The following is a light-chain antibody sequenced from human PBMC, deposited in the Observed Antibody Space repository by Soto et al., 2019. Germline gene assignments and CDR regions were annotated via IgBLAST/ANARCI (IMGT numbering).Light chain of an antibody. CDR3: QQYYNWPRT. CDR1: ENIYTN. CDR2: GAS. J-gene: IGKJ5*01. Sequence: EIVMTQSPATLSVSPGERATLSCRASENIYTNLAWYQQKPGQAPRLLFCGASTRATGLPARFSGTGSGTEFTLTINSLQAEDSAVYYCQQYYNWPRTFGQGTRLEI. V-gene: IGKV3-15*01.